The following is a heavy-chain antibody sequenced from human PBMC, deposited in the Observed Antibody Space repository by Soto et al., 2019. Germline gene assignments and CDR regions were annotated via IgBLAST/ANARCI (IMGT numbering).Heavy chain of an antibody. CDR3: AKDRERDAWYEDY. D-gene: IGHD6-13*01. Sequence: GGSLSLSCVASGFSFSSYAMSWVRPAPGKGLEWVSVISGSDGSTYYADSVKGRFTISRDNSKNTLYLQMNSLRAEDTAVYYRAKDRERDAWYEDYWGQGTLGTVS. J-gene: IGHJ4*02. V-gene: IGHV3-23*01. CDR1: GFSFSSYA. CDR2: ISGSDGST.